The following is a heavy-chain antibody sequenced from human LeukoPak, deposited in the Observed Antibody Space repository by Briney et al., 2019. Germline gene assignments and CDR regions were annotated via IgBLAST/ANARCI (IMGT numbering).Heavy chain of an antibody. V-gene: IGHV3-23*01. D-gene: IGHD4-17*01. CDR2: ISRSGSST. J-gene: IGHJ4*02. CDR3: SKKGQSEDYGKPG. CDR1: GFTLGTYD. Sequence: GGSLRLSCAASGFTLGTYDMYWVRQAPGKGLECVSSISRSGSSTYYADSVKGRFTISRDNSKNTLYLQMSSLRADDTAVYYCSKKGQSEDYGKPGWGQGTLVTVSS.